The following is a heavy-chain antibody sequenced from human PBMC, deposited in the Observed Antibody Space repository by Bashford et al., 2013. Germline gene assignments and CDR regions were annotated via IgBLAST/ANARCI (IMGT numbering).Heavy chain of an antibody. J-gene: IGHJ4*02. Sequence: VRQAPGKGLEWVAVIWSDGSNKYYGDSGKGRFTISRDNLKNTLYLQMNRLRVEDTAVYFCARESPWSGYPLDFWGQGTLVTVSS. CDR3: ARESPWSGYPLDF. D-gene: IGHD3-3*01. V-gene: IGHV3-33*01. CDR2: IWSDGSNK.